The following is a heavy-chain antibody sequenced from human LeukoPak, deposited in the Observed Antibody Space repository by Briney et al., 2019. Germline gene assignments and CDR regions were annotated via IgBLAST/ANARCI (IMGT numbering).Heavy chain of an antibody. CDR1: GGSISTSNYY. CDR3: AREATMVRGVSWFDP. V-gene: IGHV4-39*07. CDR2: IFYSGST. Sequence: SETLSLTCTVSGGSISTSNYYWGWIRQPPGKGLEWIGNIFYSGSTYYSPSLKSRVTISLDTSRNQFSLKLNSVTAADTAVYYCAREATMVRGVSWFDPWGQGTLVTVSS. J-gene: IGHJ5*02. D-gene: IGHD3-10*01.